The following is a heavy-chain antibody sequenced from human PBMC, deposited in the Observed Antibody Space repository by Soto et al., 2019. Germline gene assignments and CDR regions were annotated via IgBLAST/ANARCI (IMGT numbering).Heavy chain of an antibody. V-gene: IGHV4-31*03. CDR3: ARAGGHYDILTGYYSGGFFDY. J-gene: IGHJ4*02. CDR1: GGSISSGGYY. Sequence: PSETLSLTCTVSGGSISSGGYYWSWIRQHPGKGLEWIGYIYYSGSTYYNPSLKSRVTISVDTSKNQFSLKLSSVTAADTAVYYCARAGGHYDILTGYYSGGFFDYWGQGTLVTVSS. CDR2: IYYSGST. D-gene: IGHD3-9*01.